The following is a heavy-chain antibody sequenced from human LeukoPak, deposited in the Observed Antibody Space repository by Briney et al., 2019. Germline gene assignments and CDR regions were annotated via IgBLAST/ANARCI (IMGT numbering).Heavy chain of an antibody. CDR2: IYYSGST. J-gene: IGHJ6*02. D-gene: IGHD1-7*01. CDR1: GGSVSSYY. Sequence: SETLSLTCTVSGGSVSSYYWSWIRQPPGKGLEWMGYIYYSGSTNYTPSLKSRVTISVDTSKNQFSLKLSSVTAADTAVYHCARDNWNYGSSMDVWGQGTTVTVSS. CDR3: ARDNWNYGSSMDV. V-gene: IGHV4-59*02.